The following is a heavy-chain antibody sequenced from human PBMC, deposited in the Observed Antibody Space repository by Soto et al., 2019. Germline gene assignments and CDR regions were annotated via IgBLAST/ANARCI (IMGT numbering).Heavy chain of an antibody. CDR1: GFTFSSYA. D-gene: IGHD1-7*01. CDR2: ISGSGGST. V-gene: IGHV3-23*01. J-gene: IGHJ4*02. Sequence: GGSLRLSCAASGFTFSSYAMSWVRQAPGKGLEWVSAISGSGGSTYYADSVKGRLTISRDNSKNTLYLQMNSLRAEDTAVYYCAKDYTGGWNYAPGYFDYWGQGTLVTVSS. CDR3: AKDYTGGWNYAPGYFDY.